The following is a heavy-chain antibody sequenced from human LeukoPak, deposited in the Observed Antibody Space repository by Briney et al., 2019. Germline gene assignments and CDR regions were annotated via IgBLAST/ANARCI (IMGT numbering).Heavy chain of an antibody. Sequence: GASVKVSCKASVYTFTSYDINWVRQATGQGREWMGWMNPNSGNTGYAQKFQGRVTMTRNTSISTAYMELSSLRSEDTAVYYCARVSRQQQLVEYWVQGTLVTVSS. CDR1: VYTFTSYD. CDR2: MNPNSGNT. CDR3: ARVSRQQQLVEY. V-gene: IGHV1-8*01. J-gene: IGHJ4*02. D-gene: IGHD6-13*01.